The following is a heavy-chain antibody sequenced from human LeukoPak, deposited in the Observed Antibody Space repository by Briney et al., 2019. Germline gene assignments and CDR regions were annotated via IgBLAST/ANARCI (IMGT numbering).Heavy chain of an antibody. CDR3: ARNSGYDLEDYYYYYYMDV. CDR1: GYTFTGYY. D-gene: IGHD5-12*01. V-gene: IGHV1-2*02. J-gene: IGHJ6*03. Sequence: GASVKVSCKASGYTFTGYYMHWVRQAPGQGLEWMGWINPNSGGTNYAQKFQGRVTMTRDTSISTAYMELSRLRSDDTAVYYCARNSGYDLEDYYYYYYMDVWGKGTTVTVSS. CDR2: INPNSGGT.